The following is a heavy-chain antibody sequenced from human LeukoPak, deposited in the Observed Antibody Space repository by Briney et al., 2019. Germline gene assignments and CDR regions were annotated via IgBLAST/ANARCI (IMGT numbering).Heavy chain of an antibody. D-gene: IGHD2-15*01. CDR1: GGSISSSNW. CDR3: ARVPSGGYCSGGSCPRPFAEIDY. Sequence: SGTLSLTCAVSGGSISSSNWWSWVRRPPGKGLEWIGEIYHSGSTNYNPSLKSRVTISVDKSKNQFSLKLSSVTAADTAVYYCARVPSGGYCSGGSCPRPFAEIDYWGQGTLVTVSS. V-gene: IGHV4-4*02. CDR2: IYHSGST. J-gene: IGHJ4*02.